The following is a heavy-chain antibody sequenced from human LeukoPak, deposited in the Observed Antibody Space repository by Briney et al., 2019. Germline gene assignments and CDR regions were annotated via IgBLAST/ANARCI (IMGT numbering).Heavy chain of an antibody. J-gene: IGHJ4*02. Sequence: PGRSLRLSCVATGFTFDDYGMGWVRKVPGKGLGWVSITNWNGGSTGYADSVKGRFTISRDNAKNSLYLQMNSLRAEDTALYYCAIETKMYYDSSSYYSKWGQGTMVTVSS. D-gene: IGHD3-22*01. CDR3: AIETKMYYDSSSYYSK. CDR2: TNWNGGST. V-gene: IGHV3-20*04. CDR1: GFTFDDYG.